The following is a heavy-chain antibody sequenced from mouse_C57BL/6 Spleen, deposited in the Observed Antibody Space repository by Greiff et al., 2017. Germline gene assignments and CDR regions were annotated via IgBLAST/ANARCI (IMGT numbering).Heavy chain of an antibody. V-gene: IGHV1-82*01. CDR1: GYAFSSSW. Sequence: QVQLQQSGPELVKPGASVKISCKASGYAFSSSWMNWVKQRPGKGLEWIGRIYPGDGDTNYNGKFKGKATLTADKSSSTAYMQLSSLTSEDSAVYFCANYDGSSYGWFAYWGQGTLVTVSA. CDR3: ANYDGSSYGWFAY. CDR2: IYPGDGDT. D-gene: IGHD1-1*01. J-gene: IGHJ3*01.